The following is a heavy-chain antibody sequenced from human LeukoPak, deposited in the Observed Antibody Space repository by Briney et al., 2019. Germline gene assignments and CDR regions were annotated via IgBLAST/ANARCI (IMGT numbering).Heavy chain of an antibody. CDR3: ARDLHGDLFDNWFDP. J-gene: IGHJ5*02. CDR2: ISSSSSTI. Sequence: EGSLRLSCAASGFTFSSYSMNWVRQAPGKGLEWVSYISSSSSTIYYADSVKGRFTISRDNAKNSLYLQMNSLRAEDTAVYYCARDLHGDLFDNWFDPWGQGTLVTVSS. V-gene: IGHV3-48*01. CDR1: GFTFSSYS.